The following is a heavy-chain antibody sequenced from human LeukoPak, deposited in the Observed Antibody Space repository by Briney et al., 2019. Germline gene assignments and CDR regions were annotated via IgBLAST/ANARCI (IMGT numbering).Heavy chain of an antibody. Sequence: GASVKVSCKASGYTFTSYGISWVRQAPGQGLEWVGWISAYNGNTNYAQKLQGRVTMTTDTSTSTAYMELRSLRSDDTAVYYCAREAIYCSGGSCYAPNDYYYCGMDVWGQGTTVTVSS. D-gene: IGHD2-15*01. CDR1: GYTFTSYG. CDR3: AREAIYCSGGSCYAPNDYYYCGMDV. CDR2: ISAYNGNT. V-gene: IGHV1-18*01. J-gene: IGHJ6*02.